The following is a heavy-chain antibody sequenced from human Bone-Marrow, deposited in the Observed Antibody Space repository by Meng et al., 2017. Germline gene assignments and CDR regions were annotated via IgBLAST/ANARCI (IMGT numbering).Heavy chain of an antibody. CDR3: ARALSSGYVDY. D-gene: IGHD3-22*01. CDR1: GFTFSRHA. CDR2: ISYDGSNK. V-gene: IGHV3-30*01. Sequence: QVVLVGLGGGVCQRGRYLGRCCAASGFTFSRHAMHWVCQAPGNGLEWVEVISYDGSNKYYADSVKGRFTISRDNSKNTLYLQMNSLRAEDTAVYYCARALSSGYVDYWGQGTLVTVSS. J-gene: IGHJ4*02.